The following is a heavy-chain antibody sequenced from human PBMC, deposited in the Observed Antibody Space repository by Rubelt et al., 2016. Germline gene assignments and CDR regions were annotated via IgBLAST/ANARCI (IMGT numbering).Heavy chain of an antibody. CDR1: GFTFSSYA. D-gene: IGHD2-2*01. Sequence: QVQLVESGGGVVQPGRSLRLSCAASGFTFSSYAMHWVRQAPGKGLEWVAVISYDGSNRYYADSVKGRFTMSRDNSKKRGYVQINSRGAADTAVYYWAGDCSIYYYGMDVWGQGTTVTVSS. CDR2: ISYDGSNR. V-gene: IGHV3-30*04. J-gene: IGHJ6*02. CDR3: AGDCSIYYYGMDV.